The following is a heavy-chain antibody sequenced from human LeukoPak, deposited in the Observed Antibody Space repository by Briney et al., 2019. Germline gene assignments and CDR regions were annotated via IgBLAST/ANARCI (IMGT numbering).Heavy chain of an antibody. V-gene: IGHV3-48*01. CDR1: GFTSSSYS. J-gene: IGHJ4*02. CDR2: ISSSSSTI. D-gene: IGHD3-9*01. Sequence: GGSLRLSCAASGFTSSSYSMNWVRQAPGKGLEWVSYISSSSSTIYYADSVKGRFTISRDNAKNSLYLQMNSLRAEDTAVYYCARVLRYFDWLSPPDYWGQGTLVTVSS. CDR3: ARVLRYFDWLSPPDY.